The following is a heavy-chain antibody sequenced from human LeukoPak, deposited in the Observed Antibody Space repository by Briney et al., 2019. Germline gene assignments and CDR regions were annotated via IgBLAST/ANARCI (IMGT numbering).Heavy chain of an antibody. J-gene: IGHJ5*02. D-gene: IGHD4-17*01. CDR1: GYTLTGYY. V-gene: IGHV1-2*02. CDR3: AAHDYGDYWFDP. Sequence: ASVKVPCKASGYTLTGYYLHWVRQAPGQGLEWMGWINPNSGGTNYAQKFQGRVTMTRDTSISTAYMELSRLRSDDTAVYYCAAHDYGDYWFDPWGQGALVTVSS. CDR2: INPNSGGT.